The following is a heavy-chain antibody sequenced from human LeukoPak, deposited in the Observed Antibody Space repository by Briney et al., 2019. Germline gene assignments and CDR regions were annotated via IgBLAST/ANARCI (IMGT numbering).Heavy chain of an antibody. D-gene: IGHD2-15*01. Sequence: GGSLRLSCAASGFTFSSYATSWVSLAPGKGLEWVSGVSGDGGYAYYADSVKGRFTISRDNSKSTLCLQMNSLRADDTAVYYCAKGGTMTKKGYSDYWGQGTLATVSS. J-gene: IGHJ4*02. CDR3: AKGGTMTKKGYSDY. CDR2: VSGDGGYA. V-gene: IGHV3-23*01. CDR1: GFTFSSYA.